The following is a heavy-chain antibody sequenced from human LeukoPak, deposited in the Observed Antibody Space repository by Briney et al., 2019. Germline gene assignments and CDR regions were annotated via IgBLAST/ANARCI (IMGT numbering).Heavy chain of an antibody. Sequence: GGSLRLSCTASGLTVFTNYMSWVRQAPGKGLEWVSLISSGGSTYYADSVRDRFTISRDNSKNTLYLQMNNLRAEDTAVYYCARDWGNWNYDYWGRGSLVTVSS. D-gene: IGHD1-7*01. V-gene: IGHV3-66*01. CDR2: ISSGGST. CDR3: ARDWGNWNYDY. CDR1: GLTVFTNY. J-gene: IGHJ4*02.